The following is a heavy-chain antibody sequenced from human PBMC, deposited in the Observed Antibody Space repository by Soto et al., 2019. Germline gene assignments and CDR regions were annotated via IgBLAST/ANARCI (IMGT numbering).Heavy chain of an antibody. J-gene: IGHJ4*02. D-gene: IGHD3-10*01. CDR1: GFLFGSFA. V-gene: IGHV3-23*01. Sequence: EVQLLESGGGLVQPGGSLRLSCAASGFLFGSFAMSWVRQAPGKGLEWVTGISDTGHTYYADSVMGRFTTSRDNSEHTLYLQRTTLRAEDTAIYYCAKDRLWFGRATEDYWGQGILVTVSS. CDR2: ISDTGHT. CDR3: AKDRLWFGRATEDY.